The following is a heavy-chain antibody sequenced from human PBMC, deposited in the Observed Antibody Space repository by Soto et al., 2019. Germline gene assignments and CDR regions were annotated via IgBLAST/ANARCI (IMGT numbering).Heavy chain of an antibody. D-gene: IGHD6-19*01. CDR2: IWYDGSNK. CDR3: ARAERDIAVAGIDY. V-gene: IGHV3-33*01. CDR1: GFTFSSYG. Sequence: QVQLVESGGGVVQPGRSLRLSCAASGFTFSSYGIHWVRQAPGKGLEWVAVIWYDGSNKYYADSVKGRFTISRDNSKNTLYLQMNSLRAEDTAVYYCARAERDIAVAGIDYWGQGTLVTVSS. J-gene: IGHJ4*02.